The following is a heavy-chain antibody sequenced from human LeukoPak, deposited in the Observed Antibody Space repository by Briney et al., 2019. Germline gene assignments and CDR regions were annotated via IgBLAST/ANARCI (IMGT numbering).Heavy chain of an antibody. D-gene: IGHD2-2*01. Sequence: GGSLRLSCEVSGFPFTLYNMNWVRQAPGKGLEWLSYISSSTNTIYYADSVKGRFTISRDNAKNSLYLQMNGLGAEDTAVYYCAKVSITVVVIPAALLDYWGQGTLATVSS. CDR3: AKVSITVVVIPAALLDY. J-gene: IGHJ4*02. CDR2: ISSSTNTI. CDR1: GFPFTLYN. V-gene: IGHV3-48*04.